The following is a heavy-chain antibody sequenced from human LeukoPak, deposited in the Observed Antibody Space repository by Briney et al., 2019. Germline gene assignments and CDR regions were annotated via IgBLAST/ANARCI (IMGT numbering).Heavy chain of an antibody. CDR3: ARDVGATAVDY. J-gene: IGHJ4*02. D-gene: IGHD1-26*01. Sequence: GGSLRLSCAASGLTFSSYWMSWVRQAPGKGLEWVANIKQDGSEKYYVDSVKGRFTISRDNAKNSLYLQMNSLRAEDTAVYYCARDVGATAVDYWGQGTLVTVSS. CDR1: GLTFSSYW. CDR2: IKQDGSEK. V-gene: IGHV3-7*01.